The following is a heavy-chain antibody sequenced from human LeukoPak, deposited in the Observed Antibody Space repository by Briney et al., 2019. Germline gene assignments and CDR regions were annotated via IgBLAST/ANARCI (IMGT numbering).Heavy chain of an antibody. Sequence: GASVKVSCKASGYTFTSYYMHWVRQAPGQGLEWMGIINPSGGSTSYAQKFQGRVTMTRDTSTSTVYMELSSLRSEDTAVYYCARDAGPLKSSTSLLALYWGQGTLVTVSS. D-gene: IGHD2-2*01. CDR2: INPSGGST. CDR1: GYTFTSYY. J-gene: IGHJ4*02. CDR3: ARDAGPLKSSTSLLALY. V-gene: IGHV1-46*01.